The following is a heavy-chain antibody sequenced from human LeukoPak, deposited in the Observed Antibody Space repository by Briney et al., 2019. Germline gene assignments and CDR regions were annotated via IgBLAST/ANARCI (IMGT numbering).Heavy chain of an antibody. D-gene: IGHD4-17*01. CDR1: GYPFTTCG. J-gene: IGHJ4*02. Sequence: ASVKVSCKASGYPFTTCGISWVRQAPGQGLEWMGWISAYNGNTKYTQKLQGRVTMTTDTSTTTAYMELRSLRSDDTAVYYCARGDYGDYGKVWGQGTLVTVSS. CDR3: ARGDYGDYGKV. V-gene: IGHV1-18*01. CDR2: ISAYNGNT.